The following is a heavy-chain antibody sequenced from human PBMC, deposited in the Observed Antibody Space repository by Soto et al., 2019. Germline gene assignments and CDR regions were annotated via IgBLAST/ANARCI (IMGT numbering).Heavy chain of an antibody. D-gene: IGHD3-22*01. V-gene: IGHV3-23*01. J-gene: IGHJ6*02. CDR2: INYNAGST. CDR1: GLIFSKNA. Sequence: PGGSLRLSCAASGLIFSKNAMSWVRQAPGKGLEWVSSINYNAGSTYYADSVKGRLTISRDNSNNTLYLQMDSLRAEDTAVYYCAKSRQQLIGYYYYYGMDVWGQGTTVTVSS. CDR3: AKSRQQLIGYYYYYGMDV.